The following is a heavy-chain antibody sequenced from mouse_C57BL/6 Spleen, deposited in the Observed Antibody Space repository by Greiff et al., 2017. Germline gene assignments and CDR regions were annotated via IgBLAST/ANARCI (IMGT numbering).Heavy chain of an antibody. J-gene: IGHJ3*01. CDR2: IYPGDGDT. D-gene: IGHD2-1*01. V-gene: IGHV1-82*01. CDR3: ARNYYGNYAWFAY. CDR1: GYAFSSSW. Sequence: QVQLKESGPELVKPGASVKISCKASGYAFSSSWMNWVKQRPGKGLEWIGRIYPGDGDTNYNGKFKGKATLTADKSSSTAYMQLSSLTSEDSAVYFCARNYYGNYAWFAYWGQGTLVTVSA.